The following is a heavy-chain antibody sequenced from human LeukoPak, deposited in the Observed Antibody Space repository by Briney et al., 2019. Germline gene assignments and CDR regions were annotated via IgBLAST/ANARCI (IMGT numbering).Heavy chain of an antibody. D-gene: IGHD3-22*01. V-gene: IGHV3-11*05. CDR1: GFTFSDYY. CDR3: ARGAIYDSSGYRWFDP. Sequence: PGGSLRLSCAASGFTFSDYYMSWIRQAPGKGLEWVSYISSSSSYTNYADSVKGRFTISRDNAKNSLYLQMNSLRAEDTAVYYRARGAIYDSSGYRWFDPWGQGTLVTVSS. J-gene: IGHJ5*02. CDR2: ISSSSSYT.